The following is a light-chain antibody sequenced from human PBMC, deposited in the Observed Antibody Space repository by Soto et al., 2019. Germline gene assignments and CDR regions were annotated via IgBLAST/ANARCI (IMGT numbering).Light chain of an antibody. CDR1: SSDVGGYNY. CDR2: DVS. CDR3: SSYTSSTTYV. Sequence: QSVLTQPASVSASPGQSIAISCTGSSSDVGGYNYVSWYQQHPGKAPKLMIYDVSNRPSGVSNRFSGSKSGKTASLTISGLQAEDEADYYCSSYTSSTTYVFGAGTKVTVL. J-gene: IGLJ1*01. V-gene: IGLV2-14*01.